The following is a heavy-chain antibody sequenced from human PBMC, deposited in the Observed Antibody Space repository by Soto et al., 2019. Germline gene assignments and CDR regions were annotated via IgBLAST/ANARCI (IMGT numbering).Heavy chain of an antibody. Sequence: LVKVSCKASGYTFSDYYIHWVRQAPGQGLEWMGWINPNSGGTKYAPKFQGGVTMTRGTSITTAYMELSRLRSGDTAVYYCAREPATAKPEGVDFWGQGTLVTVTS. CDR2: INPNSGGT. V-gene: IGHV1-2*02. CDR1: GYTFSDYY. CDR3: AREPATAKPEGVDF. J-gene: IGHJ4*02. D-gene: IGHD1-1*01.